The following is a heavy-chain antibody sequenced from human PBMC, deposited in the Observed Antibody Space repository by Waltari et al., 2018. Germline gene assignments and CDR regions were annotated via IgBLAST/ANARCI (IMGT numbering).Heavy chain of an antibody. Sequence: QVQLVESGGGVVQPGRSLSLSCAAAGLSVTSSAMHWVRQAPGKGLEGVAIISSQGGNRHYADSVKGRFTISRDSSKNTLFPQMNSLRGEDAAVDYCASGGIAAAADFAYCGQGTLVTVAS. CDR3: ASGGIAAAADFAY. CDR2: ISSQGGNR. D-gene: IGHD6-13*01. V-gene: IGHV3-30*03. CDR1: GLSVTSSA. J-gene: IGHJ4*02.